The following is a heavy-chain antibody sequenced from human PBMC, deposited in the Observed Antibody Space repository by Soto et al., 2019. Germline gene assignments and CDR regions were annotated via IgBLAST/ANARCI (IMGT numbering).Heavy chain of an antibody. Sequence: ASVKVSCKASGGTFSSYAISWVRQAPGQGPEWMGGIIPIFGTANYAQKFQGRVTITADESTSTAYMELSSLRSEDTAVYYCARDRAFTIFGVVLYGMDVWGQGTTVTVSS. CDR1: GGTFSSYA. D-gene: IGHD3-3*01. CDR3: ARDRAFTIFGVVLYGMDV. J-gene: IGHJ6*02. CDR2: IIPIFGTA. V-gene: IGHV1-69*13.